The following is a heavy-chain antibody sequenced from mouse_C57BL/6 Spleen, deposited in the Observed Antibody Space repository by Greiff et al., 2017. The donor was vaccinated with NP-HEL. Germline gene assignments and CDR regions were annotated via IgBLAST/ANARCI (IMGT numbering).Heavy chain of an antibody. Sequence: EVQLQESGPGLVKPSQSLSLTCSVTGYSITSGYYWNWIRQFPGNKLEWMGYISYDGSNNYNPSLKNRISITRDTSKNQFFLKLNSVTTEDTATYYCARAPLITTVVNYFDYWGQGTTLTVSS. J-gene: IGHJ2*01. CDR1: GYSITSGYY. CDR3: ARAPLITTVVNYFDY. D-gene: IGHD1-1*01. V-gene: IGHV3-6*01. CDR2: ISYDGSN.